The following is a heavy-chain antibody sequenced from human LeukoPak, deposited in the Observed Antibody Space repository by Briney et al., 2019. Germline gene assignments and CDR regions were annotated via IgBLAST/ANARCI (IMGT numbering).Heavy chain of an antibody. CDR2: FDPEDGET. J-gene: IGHJ3*02. Sequence: ASETVSCMVSVYTLTKLSIHWVRQAPAKGMEWMGGFDPEDGETLYTQKFQGRVTRTEDTSTDTAYMELSSLRSENTAVYYCATGVGATNVFEIWGQGKMVTVSS. D-gene: IGHD1-26*01. CDR1: VYTLTKLS. CDR3: ATGVGATNVFEI. V-gene: IGHV1-24*01.